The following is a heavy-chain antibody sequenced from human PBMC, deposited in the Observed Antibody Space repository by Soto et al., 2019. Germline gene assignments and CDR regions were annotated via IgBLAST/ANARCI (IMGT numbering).Heavy chain of an antibody. CDR2: FDPEDGET. D-gene: IGHD2-2*01. Sequence: SVKVSCKASGYTFTSYGISWVRHAPGQGLEWMGGFDPEDGETIYAQKFQGRVTMTEDTSTDTAYMELSSLRSEDTAVYYCATLGDIVVVPAPDLWGQGTLVTVSS. V-gene: IGHV1-24*01. CDR3: ATLGDIVVVPAPDL. J-gene: IGHJ4*02. CDR1: GYTFTSYG.